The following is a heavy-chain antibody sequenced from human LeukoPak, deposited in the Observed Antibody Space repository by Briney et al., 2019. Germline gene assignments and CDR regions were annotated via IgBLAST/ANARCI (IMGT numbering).Heavy chain of an antibody. D-gene: IGHD3-10*01. CDR2: IYYSGST. CDR1: GGSISSYY. V-gene: IGHV4-59*01. J-gene: IGHJ5*02. Sequence: SETLSLTCTVSGGSISSYYWSWIRQPPGKGLEWIGYIYYSGSTNYNPSLKSRVTISVDTSKNQFSLKLSSVTAADTAVYYCARDRSSMVRGVAMYNWFDPWGQGTLVTVSS. CDR3: ARDRSSMVRGVAMYNWFDP.